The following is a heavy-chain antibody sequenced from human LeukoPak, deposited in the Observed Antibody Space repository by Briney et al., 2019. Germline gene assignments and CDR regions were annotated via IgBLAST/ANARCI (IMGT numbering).Heavy chain of an antibody. CDR2: IYSGGST. Sequence: PGGSLRLSCAASGFTVSRNYMSWVRQAPGKGLEWVSVIYSGGSTYYADSVKGRFTVSRDNSKNTLYLQVNSLRAEDTAVYYCASSEAVAGTGNFGYWGQGTLVTVSS. J-gene: IGHJ4*02. D-gene: IGHD6-19*01. CDR3: ASSEAVAGTGNFGY. CDR1: GFTVSRNY. V-gene: IGHV3-53*01.